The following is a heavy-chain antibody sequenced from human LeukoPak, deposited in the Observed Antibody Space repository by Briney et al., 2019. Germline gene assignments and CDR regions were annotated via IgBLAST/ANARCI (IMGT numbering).Heavy chain of an antibody. CDR3: ASSIAVDMGFDP. CDR1: GDSINSYY. CDR2: IHYSGST. V-gene: IGHV4-59*01. J-gene: IGHJ5*02. Sequence: SETLSLTCTVSGDSINSYYWTWIRQPPGKGLEWIGYIHYSGSTNYNPSLKSRVTISVDTSKNQFSLKLSSVTAADTAVYYCASSIAVDMGFDPWGQGTLVTVSS. D-gene: IGHD6-19*01.